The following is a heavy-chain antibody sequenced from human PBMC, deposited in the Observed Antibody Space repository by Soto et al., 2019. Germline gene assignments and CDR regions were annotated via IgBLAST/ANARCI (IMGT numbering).Heavy chain of an antibody. CDR1: GGSISSYY. Sequence: QVQLQESGPGLVKPSETLSLTCTVSGGSISSYYWSWIRQPPGKGLEWLGYIYYSGSTNYNPSLKSRVTISVDTSKNQFSLKLSSVTAADTAVYYCARDRGYCSGGSCYGTHAFDIWGQGTMVTVSS. D-gene: IGHD2-15*01. CDR3: ARDRGYCSGGSCYGTHAFDI. J-gene: IGHJ3*02. CDR2: IYYSGST. V-gene: IGHV4-59*01.